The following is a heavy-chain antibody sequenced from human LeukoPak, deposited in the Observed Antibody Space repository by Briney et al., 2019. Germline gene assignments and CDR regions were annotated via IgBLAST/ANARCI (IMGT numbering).Heavy chain of an antibody. D-gene: IGHD5-24*01. CDR2: IGASGEST. J-gene: IGHJ3*01. Sequence: GGSLRLSCAASGFTVSSNYMTWVRQAPGKGLEWVSLIGASGESTYYADSVKGRFTISRDNSKNTLSLQMNSLRVEDTAMYFCAKDIQLSTWGLGTMVTVSS. V-gene: IGHV3-53*01. CDR1: GFTVSSNY. CDR3: AKDIQLST.